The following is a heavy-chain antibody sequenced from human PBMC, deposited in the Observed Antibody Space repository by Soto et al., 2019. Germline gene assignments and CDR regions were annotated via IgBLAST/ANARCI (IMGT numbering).Heavy chain of an antibody. V-gene: IGHV1-18*01. D-gene: IGHD3-9*01. Sequence: ASVKVSCKASGGTFSSYAISWVRQAPGQGLEWMGWISAYNGNTNYAQKLQGRVTMTTDTSTSTAYMELRSLRSDDTAVYYCARLLRPTHTYYDILTGYSHDYWGQGTLVTVS. CDR3: ARLLRPTHTYYDILTGYSHDY. CDR2: ISAYNGNT. CDR1: GGTFSSYA. J-gene: IGHJ4*02.